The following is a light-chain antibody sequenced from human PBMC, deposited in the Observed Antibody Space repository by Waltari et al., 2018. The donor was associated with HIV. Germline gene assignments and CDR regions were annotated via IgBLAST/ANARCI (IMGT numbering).Light chain of an antibody. J-gene: IGKJ4*01. Sequence: DIVMTQSPDSLAVSLGARATINCKSSQSVLSTSNNKKYLAWYQQKPGQPPKLLIYWASTREFGVPDRFSGSGSGTDFTLTISSLQAEDVAVYYCQQYFSTRLTFGGGTKVEIK. V-gene: IGKV4-1*01. CDR2: WAS. CDR3: QQYFSTRLT. CDR1: QSVLSTSNNKKY.